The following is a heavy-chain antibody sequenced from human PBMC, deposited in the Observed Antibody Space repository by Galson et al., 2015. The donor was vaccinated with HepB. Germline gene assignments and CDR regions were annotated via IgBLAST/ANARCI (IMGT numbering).Heavy chain of an antibody. D-gene: IGHD3-3*01. CDR2: MNTNTGKP. Sequence: VKVSWKASGYTFTDYVVNWVRQAPGQGLEWMGWMNTNTGKPTYAPGFAGRFVFSLDTSVTTAYLQISSLETDDTAVCYCARSPLRFLDWLPYYDYYYMDVWGEGTTVTVSS. CDR3: ARSPLRFLDWLPYYDYYYMDV. V-gene: IGHV7-4-1*02. CDR1: GYTFTDYV. J-gene: IGHJ6*03.